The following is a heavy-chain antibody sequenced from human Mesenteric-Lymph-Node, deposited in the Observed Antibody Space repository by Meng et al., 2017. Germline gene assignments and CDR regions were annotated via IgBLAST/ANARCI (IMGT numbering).Heavy chain of an antibody. CDR3: ARLIARGIAVAAAYYYYGMDV. J-gene: IGHJ6*02. V-gene: IGHV1-18*01. Sequence: ASVKVSCKASGGTFSSYAISWVRQAPGQGLEWMGWISAYNGNTNYAQKLQGRVTMTTDTSTSTAYMELRSLRSDDTAVYYCARLIARGIAVAAAYYYYGMDVWGQGTTVTVSS. D-gene: IGHD6-19*01. CDR1: GGTFSSYA. CDR2: ISAYNGNT.